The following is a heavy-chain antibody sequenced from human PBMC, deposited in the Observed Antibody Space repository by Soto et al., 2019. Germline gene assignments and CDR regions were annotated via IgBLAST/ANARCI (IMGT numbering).Heavy chain of an antibody. Sequence: SKTLSLTCAVYGGSFSGYYWSWIRQPPGKGLEWIGEINHSGSTNYNPSLKSRVTISVHTSKNQFSLKLSSVTAADTAVYYCASRHTAMVNYYYYGMDVWGQGTTGTV. J-gene: IGHJ6*02. CDR2: INHSGST. CDR3: ASRHTAMVNYYYYGMDV. V-gene: IGHV4-34*01. CDR1: GGSFSGYY. D-gene: IGHD5-18*01.